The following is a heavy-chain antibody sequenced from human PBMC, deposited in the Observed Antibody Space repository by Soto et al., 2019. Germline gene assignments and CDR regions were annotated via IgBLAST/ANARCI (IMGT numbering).Heavy chain of an antibody. CDR2: INPNSGDT. V-gene: IGHV1-2*02. D-gene: IGHD3-16*01. J-gene: IGHJ4*02. CDR3: ASEITGLGTGPVGDY. Sequence: GASVKVSCKSSGYAFTGYYIHWVRQAPGQGLEWMGWINPNSGDTNYAQKFQGRVTISADKSISTAYLQWSSLKASDTAMYYCASEITGLGTGPVGDYWGQGTLVTVSS. CDR1: GYAFTGYY.